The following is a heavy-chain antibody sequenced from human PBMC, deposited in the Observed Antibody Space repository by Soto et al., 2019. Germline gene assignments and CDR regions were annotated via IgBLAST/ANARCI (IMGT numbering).Heavy chain of an antibody. V-gene: IGHV3-23*01. CDR3: AKDRRAGGNSAFYFDF. CDR2: ISATGGGT. CDR1: GFKFSNYA. J-gene: IGHJ4*02. Sequence: GSLRLSCAASGFKFSNYAMSWVRQAPGKGLEWVSLISATGGGTYYADSVKGRFTTSRDNSHNTLYLQVHSLTAEDTAVYCCAKDRRAGGNSAFYFDFWGQGAQVTVSS. D-gene: IGHD3-16*01.